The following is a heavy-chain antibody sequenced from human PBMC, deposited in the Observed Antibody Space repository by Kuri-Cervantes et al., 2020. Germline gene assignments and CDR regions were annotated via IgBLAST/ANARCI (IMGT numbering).Heavy chain of an antibody. CDR3: ARVGTLAAAGTLDY. CDR2: ISSSSGSTK. D-gene: IGHD6-13*01. CDR1: GFTFSDYY. V-gene: IGHV3-11*01. Sequence: LSLTCAASGFTFSDYYMSWIRQAPGKGLEWVSYISSSSGSTKYYADSVKGRFTISRDNAKNSLYLQMNSLRAEDTAVYYCARVGTLAAAGTLDYWGQGTLVTVSS. J-gene: IGHJ4*02.